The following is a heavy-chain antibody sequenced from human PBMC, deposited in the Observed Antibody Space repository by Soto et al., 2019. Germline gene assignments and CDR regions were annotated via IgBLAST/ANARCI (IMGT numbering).Heavy chain of an antibody. V-gene: IGHV3-66*01. CDR3: ARTPGVGVSDY. Sequence: GESLKISCAASGFTVSSNYMSWVRQAPGKGLEWVSVIYSGGSTYYADFVKGRFTISRDNSKNTLYLQMNSLRAEDTAVYYCARTPGVGVSDYWGQGTLVTVSS. D-gene: IGHD3-3*01. CDR2: IYSGGST. CDR1: GFTVSSNY. J-gene: IGHJ4*02.